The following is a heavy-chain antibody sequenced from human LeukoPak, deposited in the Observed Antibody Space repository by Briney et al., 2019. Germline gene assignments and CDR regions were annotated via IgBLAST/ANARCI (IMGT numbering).Heavy chain of an antibody. J-gene: IGHJ6*03. CDR2: IKQDGSEK. CDR3: ARRMYSYGYVRYYYYMDV. CDR1: GFTFSSYW. Sequence: GGSLRLSCAASGFTFSSYWMSWVRQAPGKGLEWLANIKQDGSEKYYVDPVKGRFTISGDNAKNSLYLQMNSLRAEDTAVYYCARRMYSYGYVRYYYYMDVWGKGTTVTVSS. V-gene: IGHV3-7*01. D-gene: IGHD5-18*01.